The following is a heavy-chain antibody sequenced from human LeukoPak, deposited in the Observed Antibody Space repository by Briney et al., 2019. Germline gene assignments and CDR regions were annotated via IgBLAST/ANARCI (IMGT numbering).Heavy chain of an antibody. D-gene: IGHD6-6*01. CDR2: ISYDGSNK. V-gene: IGHV3-30*01. J-gene: IGHJ5*02. CDR3: ARAVAARSWFDP. CDR1: GFTFSSYA. Sequence: GRSLRLSCAASGFTFSSYAMHWVRQAPGKGLEWVAVISYDGSNKYYADSVKGRFTISRDNSKNTLYLRMNSLRAEDTAVYYCARAVAARSWFDPWGQGTLVTVSS.